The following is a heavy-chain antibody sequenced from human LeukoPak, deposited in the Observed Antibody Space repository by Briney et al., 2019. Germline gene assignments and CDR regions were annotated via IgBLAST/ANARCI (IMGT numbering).Heavy chain of an antibody. V-gene: IGHV4-34*01. D-gene: IGHD2-2*01. CDR2: INHSGST. Sequence: SETLSLTCAVYGGSFSGYYWSWIRQPPGKGLEWIGEINHSGSTNYNPSLKSRVTISVDTSKNQFSLKLSSVTAADTAVYYCAREGAPGCSSTSCFDYWGQGTLVTVSS. CDR1: GGSFSGYY. CDR3: AREGAPGCSSTSCFDY. J-gene: IGHJ4*02.